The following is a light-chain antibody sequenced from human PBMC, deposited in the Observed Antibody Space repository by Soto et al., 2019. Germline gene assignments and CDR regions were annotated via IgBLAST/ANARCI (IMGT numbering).Light chain of an antibody. Sequence: DIPMTQYPSTLSASVGDRVTITCRASQSIRSWLAWYQQKPGKAPKLLIYQASTLGSGVPSMFSGSGSGTEFTLTISSLQPDDFATYYCQQYNAYSTFGQGTKLEIK. J-gene: IGKJ2*01. V-gene: IGKV1-5*03. CDR2: QAS. CDR1: QSIRSW. CDR3: QQYNAYST.